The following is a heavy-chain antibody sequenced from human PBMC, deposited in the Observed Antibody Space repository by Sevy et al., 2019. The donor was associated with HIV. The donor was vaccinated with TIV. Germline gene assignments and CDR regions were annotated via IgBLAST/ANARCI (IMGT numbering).Heavy chain of an antibody. CDR3: ARDAHNYYDSSGLDFDY. V-gene: IGHV3-21*01. CDR1: GFTFSSYS. D-gene: IGHD3-22*01. CDR2: ISSSSSYI. Sequence: GGSLRLSCAASGFTFSSYSMNWVRQAPGKGLEWVSSISSSSSYIYYADSVKGRFTISRDNAKNSLYLQMNSLRAEDTAVYYCARDAHNYYDSSGLDFDYWGQGPLVTVSS. J-gene: IGHJ4*02.